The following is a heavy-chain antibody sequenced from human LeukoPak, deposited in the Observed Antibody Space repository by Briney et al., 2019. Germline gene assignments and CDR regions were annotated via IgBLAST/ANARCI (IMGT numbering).Heavy chain of an antibody. CDR1: GFTVSSNY. V-gene: IGHV3-66*02. Sequence: GGSLRLSCAASGFTVSSNYMSWVRQAPGKGLEWDSVIYSGGSTYYADSVKGRFTISRDNSKNTLYLQMNILRAEDTAVYYCARLTGEFGYYFDYWGQGTLVTVSS. CDR3: ARLTGEFGYYFDY. CDR2: IYSGGST. D-gene: IGHD7-27*01. J-gene: IGHJ4*02.